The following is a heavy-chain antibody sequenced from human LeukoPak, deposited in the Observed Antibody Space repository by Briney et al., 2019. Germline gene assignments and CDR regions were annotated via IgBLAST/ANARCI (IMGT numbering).Heavy chain of an antibody. CDR1: GYSFTDYY. D-gene: IGHD3-3*01. V-gene: IGHV1-2*02. CDR3: ARADFIDAGPYLIGP. J-gene: IGHJ5*02. CDR2: INTKSGRT. Sequence: ASVKVSCKTSGYSFTDYYIHWVRQAPGQGLEGMGWINTKSGRTSSARTFQGRVTMTRDPSITTVYMDMAWLTSDDTAIYFCARADFIDAGPYLIGPWGQGTLVTVSS.